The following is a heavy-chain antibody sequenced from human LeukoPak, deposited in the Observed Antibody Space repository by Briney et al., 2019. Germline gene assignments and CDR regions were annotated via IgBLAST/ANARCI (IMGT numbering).Heavy chain of an antibody. CDR2: INPNSGGT. J-gene: IGHJ3*02. CDR3: ASDLLWFGELHAFDI. Sequence: ASVKVSCKASVYTFTGYYMHWVRQAPGQGLEWMGWINPNSGGTNYAQKFQGRVTMTRDTSISTAYMELSRLRSDDTAVYYCASDLLWFGELHAFDIWGQGTMVTVSS. D-gene: IGHD3-10*01. V-gene: IGHV1-2*02. CDR1: VYTFTGYY.